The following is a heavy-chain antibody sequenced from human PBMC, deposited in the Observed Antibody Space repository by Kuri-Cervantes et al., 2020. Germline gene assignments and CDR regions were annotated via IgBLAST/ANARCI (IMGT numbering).Heavy chain of an antibody. CDR2: ISWNSGSI. CDR3: AKDGSGSYYNVEGYYYMDV. D-gene: IGHD3-10*01. J-gene: IGHJ6*03. Sequence: SLKISCAASGFTFDDYAMRWVRQAPGKGLEWVLGISWNSGSIGYADSVKGRFTISRDNAKNSLYLQMNSLRAEDTALYYCAKDGSGSYYNVEGYYYMDVWGKGTTVTVSS. V-gene: IGHV3-9*01. CDR1: GFTFDDYA.